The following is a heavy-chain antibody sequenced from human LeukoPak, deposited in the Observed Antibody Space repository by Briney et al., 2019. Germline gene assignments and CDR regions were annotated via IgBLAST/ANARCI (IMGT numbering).Heavy chain of an antibody. CDR2: IYTSGST. V-gene: IGHV4-61*02. J-gene: IGHJ6*02. CDR1: GGSISSGSYY. D-gene: IGHD2-2*01. Sequence: TSETLSLTCTVSGGSISSGSYYWSWIRQPAGKGLEWIGRIYTSGSTNYNPSLKSRVTISVDTSKNQFSLKLSSVTAADTAVYYCGTNAFPRYYYYYGMDVWGQGTTVTVSS. CDR3: GTNAFPRYYYYYGMDV.